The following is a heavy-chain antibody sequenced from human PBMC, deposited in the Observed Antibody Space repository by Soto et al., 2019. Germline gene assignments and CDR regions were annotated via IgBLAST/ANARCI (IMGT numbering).Heavy chain of an antibody. Sequence: PGESLKISCKGSGYSFTSYWISWVRQMPGKGLEWMGRIDPSDSYTNYSPSFQGHVTISADKSISTAYLQWSSLKASDTAMYYCARLGLGQQLARGYYYYYGMDVWGQGTTVTVSS. J-gene: IGHJ6*02. D-gene: IGHD6-13*01. CDR2: IDPSDSYT. CDR1: GYSFTSYW. V-gene: IGHV5-10-1*01. CDR3: ARLGLGQQLARGYYYYYGMDV.